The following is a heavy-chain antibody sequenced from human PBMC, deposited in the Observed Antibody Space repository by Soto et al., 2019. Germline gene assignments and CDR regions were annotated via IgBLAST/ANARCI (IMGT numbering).Heavy chain of an antibody. CDR3: VRHRGLAPVY. D-gene: IGHD3-10*01. J-gene: IGHJ4*02. Sequence: HLQLQESGPGLVKTSSTLSLTCAVSGGSISGYYWTWIRQPPGKGLAWVWGLFYGGTIDFNASIKSRLTISVDTSKNQFSLKLMSVTAADTAVYYCVRHRGLAPVYWGQGTLVTASS. CDR1: GGSISGYY. CDR2: LFYGGTI. V-gene: IGHV4-39*01.